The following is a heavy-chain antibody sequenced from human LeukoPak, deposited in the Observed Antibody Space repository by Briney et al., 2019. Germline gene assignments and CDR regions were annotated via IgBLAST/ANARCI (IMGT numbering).Heavy chain of an antibody. J-gene: IGHJ5*01. CDR2: ISSSGTSR. D-gene: IGHD6-13*01. CDR3: ARGRYSSRWFDY. CDR1: GFTFSDHY. Sequence: GGSLRLSCAASGFTFSDHYMSWIRQAPGKGLEWVSYISSSGTSRYNADSVKGRFTISRDNAKNSVYLQMNSLRAEDTAVYYCARGRYSSRWFDYWGQGSLVTVSS. V-gene: IGHV3-11*04.